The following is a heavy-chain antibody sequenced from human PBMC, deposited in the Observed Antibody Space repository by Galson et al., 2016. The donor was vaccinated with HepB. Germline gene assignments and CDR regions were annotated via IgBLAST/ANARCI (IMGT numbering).Heavy chain of an antibody. CDR3: TRVRRPWGMGRKDAFDI. D-gene: IGHD2-8*01. CDR1: GFTFSIYG. Sequence: SLRLSCAASGFTFSIYGMHWVRQAPGQGLEWVAVIWYDGSKKEYADYVKGRLTISRDNSKNTLYLQMNSLRAEDTAVYYCTRVRRPWGMGRKDAFDIWGQGTMVTVSS. J-gene: IGHJ3*02. V-gene: IGHV3-33*01. CDR2: IWYDGSKK.